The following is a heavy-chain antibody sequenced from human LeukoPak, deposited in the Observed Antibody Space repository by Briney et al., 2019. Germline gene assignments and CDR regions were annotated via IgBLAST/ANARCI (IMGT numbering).Heavy chain of an antibody. D-gene: IGHD6-13*01. CDR1: GFIFSSYG. CDR2: IRYDGSKK. J-gene: IGHJ4*02. Sequence: PGGSLRLSCAASGFIFSSYGMHWVRQAPGKGLEWVAFIRYDGSKKYYADSVKGRFTISRDNSKNTLYLQMNSLRAEDTAVYYCARMYSNDYFFDYWGQGTLVTVSS. CDR3: ARMYSNDYFFDY. V-gene: IGHV3-30*02.